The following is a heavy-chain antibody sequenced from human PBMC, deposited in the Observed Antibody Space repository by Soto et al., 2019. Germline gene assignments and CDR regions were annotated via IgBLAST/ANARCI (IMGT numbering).Heavy chain of an antibody. CDR3: ARGITLPTPLDY. J-gene: IGHJ4*02. D-gene: IGHD1-20*01. Sequence: GASVKVSCKASGYSFTSYAMHWVRQAPGQRLEWMGWINAGNGNTKYSQKFQGRVTITRDTSASTAYMELSSLRSEDTAVYYCARGITLPTPLDYWGQGTLVTVSS. CDR1: GYSFTSYA. V-gene: IGHV1-3*01. CDR2: INAGNGNT.